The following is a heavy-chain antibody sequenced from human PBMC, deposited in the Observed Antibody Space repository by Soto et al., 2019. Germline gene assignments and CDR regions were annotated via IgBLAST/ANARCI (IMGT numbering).Heavy chain of an antibody. CDR2: ISGSGGIT. Sequence: GGSLRLSCAASEFTFSSYAMTWVRQAPGKGLEWVSVISGSGGITKYADSVRGRFIISRDNSRNTLYLQMNSLRAEDTALYHCAKKVVVAASGGFDLWGQGTVVTVSS. J-gene: IGHJ3*01. CDR3: AKKVVVAASGGFDL. D-gene: IGHD2-15*01. CDR1: EFTFSSYA. V-gene: IGHV3-23*01.